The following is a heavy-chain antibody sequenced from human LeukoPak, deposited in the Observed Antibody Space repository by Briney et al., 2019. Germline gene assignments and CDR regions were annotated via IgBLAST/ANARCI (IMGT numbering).Heavy chain of an antibody. V-gene: IGHV4-4*09. CDR1: GGSISSYY. CDR2: THSSGHT. D-gene: IGHD3-22*01. Sequence: PSETLSLTCTVSGGSISSYYWSWIRQPPGKGLEWIAFTHSSGHTNSNPSLRSRVTISVDTSKDQFSLKLSSVTAADTAVYYCARALDPNSSGWYRLFDYWGQGTLVTVSS. CDR3: ARALDPNSSGWYRLFDY. J-gene: IGHJ4*02.